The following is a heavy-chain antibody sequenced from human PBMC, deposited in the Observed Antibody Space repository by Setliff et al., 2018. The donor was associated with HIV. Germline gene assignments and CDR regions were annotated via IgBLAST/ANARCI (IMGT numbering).Heavy chain of an antibody. CDR1: GYSISTAYY. D-gene: IGHD3-9*01. Sequence: SETLSLTCAVSGYSISTAYYWGWIRQPPGKGPEWIGSIYYSGNAYYNPSLKSRVTVSVDTSENQFSLKLSSVTAADTAVYYCATRNTLRYFEWLNYYYYYMDVWGKGTTVTAP. CDR3: ATRNTLRYFEWLNYYYYYMDV. J-gene: IGHJ6*03. V-gene: IGHV4-38-2*01. CDR2: IYYSGNA.